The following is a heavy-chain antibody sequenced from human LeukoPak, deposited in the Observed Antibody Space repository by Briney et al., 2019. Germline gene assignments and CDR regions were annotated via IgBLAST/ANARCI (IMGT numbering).Heavy chain of an antibody. CDR2: IWYDGSNK. Sequence: PGRSLRLSCAASGFTFSSYGMHWVRQAPGKGLEWVAVIWYDGSNKYYADSVRGRFTISRDNSKSTLYLQMNSLRAEDTAVYYCASGGSGWDWGQEPWSPSPQ. D-gene: IGHD6-19*01. J-gene: IGHJ4*01. V-gene: IGHV3-33*01. CDR3: ASGGSGWD. CDR1: GFTFSSYG.